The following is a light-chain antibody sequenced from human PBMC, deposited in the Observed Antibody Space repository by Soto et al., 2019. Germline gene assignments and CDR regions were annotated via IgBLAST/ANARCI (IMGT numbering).Light chain of an antibody. J-gene: IGLJ1*01. CDR3: SSYAGTNNFPFV. CDR2: EVS. Sequence: QTVLTQPPSASASPGQPVTISSTGTSSDVSGYNYVSWYQQHPGKAPKLMIYEVSKRPSGVPDRFSGSKSGNTASLTVSGLQAEDEADSYCSSYAGTNNFPFVFGTGTKVTV. V-gene: IGLV2-8*01. CDR1: SSDVSGYNY.